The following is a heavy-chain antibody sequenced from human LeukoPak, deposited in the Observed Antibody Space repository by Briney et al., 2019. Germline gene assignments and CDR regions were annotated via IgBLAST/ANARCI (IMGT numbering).Heavy chain of an antibody. V-gene: IGHV1-69*13. CDR2: IIPIFGTA. CDR3: ASEDSSSAFDY. Sequence: ASVKVSCKASGGTFSSYAISWVRQAPGQGLEWMGGIIPIFGTANYAQRFQGRVTITADESTSTAYMELSSLRSEDTAVYYCASEDSSSAFDYWAREPWPPSPQ. CDR1: GGTFSSYA. J-gene: IGHJ4*02. D-gene: IGHD6-13*01.